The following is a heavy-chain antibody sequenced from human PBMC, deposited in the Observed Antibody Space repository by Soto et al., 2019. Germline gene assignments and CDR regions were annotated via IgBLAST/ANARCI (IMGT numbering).Heavy chain of an antibody. J-gene: IGHJ6*03. Sequence: QVQLQQWGAGLLKPSETLSLTCAVYGGSFSGYYWSWLRQPPGKGLERIGEINHSGSTNYNPSLKSRVTISVDTSKNQFSLKLSSVTAADTAVYYCARGGLYRTDYSNYDRNYMDVWGKGTTVTVSS. V-gene: IGHV4-34*01. CDR2: INHSGST. CDR1: GGSFSGYY. D-gene: IGHD4-4*01. CDR3: ARGGLYRTDYSNYDRNYMDV.